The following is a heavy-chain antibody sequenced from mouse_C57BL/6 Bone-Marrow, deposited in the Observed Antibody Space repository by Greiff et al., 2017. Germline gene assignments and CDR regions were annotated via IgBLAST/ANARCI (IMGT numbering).Heavy chain of an antibody. CDR1: GYTFTDYN. Sequence: EVKLVESGPELVKPGASVKIPCKASGYTFTDYNMDWVKQSHGKSLEWIGDINPNNGGTIYNQKFKGKATLTVDKSSSTAYMELRSLTSEDTAVYYCARGDTTVPFYFDYWGQGTTLTVSS. V-gene: IGHV1-18*01. CDR2: INPNNGGT. J-gene: IGHJ2*01. D-gene: IGHD1-1*01. CDR3: ARGDTTVPFYFDY.